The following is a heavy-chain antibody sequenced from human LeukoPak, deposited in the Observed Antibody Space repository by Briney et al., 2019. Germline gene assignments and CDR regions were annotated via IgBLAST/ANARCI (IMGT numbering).Heavy chain of an antibody. Sequence: PGGSLRLSCSASGFSFNNYAMSWIRQAPGKGLTWVSLVSPAYGRTYYADSVKGRFTISRDNSKNTLYVQVNSLGTEDTAAYYCAKGSYYDSSGSFYFDYWGQGTLVTVSS. J-gene: IGHJ4*02. CDR2: VSPAYGRT. CDR1: GFSFNNYA. CDR3: AKGSYYDSSGSFYFDY. D-gene: IGHD3-22*01. V-gene: IGHV3-23*01.